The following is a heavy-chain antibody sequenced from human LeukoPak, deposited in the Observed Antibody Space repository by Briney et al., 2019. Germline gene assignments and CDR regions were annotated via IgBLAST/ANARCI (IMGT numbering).Heavy chain of an antibody. CDR3: AGACGGGSFVLDY. CDR1: GGTFSSYA. CDR2: IIPIFGTA. V-gene: IGHV1-69*05. D-gene: IGHD3-16*01. Sequence: SVKVSCKASGGTFSSYAISWVRQAPGQGLEWMGGIIPIFGTANYAQKFQGRVTITTDESTSTTYMELSSLRSEDTAVYYCAGACGGGSFVLDYWGQGTLVTVSS. J-gene: IGHJ4*02.